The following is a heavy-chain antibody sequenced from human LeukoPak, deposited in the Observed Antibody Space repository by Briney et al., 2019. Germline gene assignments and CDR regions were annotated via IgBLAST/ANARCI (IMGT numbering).Heavy chain of an antibody. J-gene: IGHJ4*02. CDR3: ARDITGDYVSPDY. V-gene: IGHV3-64*01. CDR1: GFTLSSYA. CDR2: ISSNGGST. D-gene: IGHD4-17*01. Sequence: GGSLRLSCAASGFTLSSYAMHWVRQAPGKGLEYVSAISSNGGSTYYANSVKGRFTISRDNSKNTLYLQMGSLRAEDMAVYYCARDITGDYVSPDYWGQGTLVTVSS.